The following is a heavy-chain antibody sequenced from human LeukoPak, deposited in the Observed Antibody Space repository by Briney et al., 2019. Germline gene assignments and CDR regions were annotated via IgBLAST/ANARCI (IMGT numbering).Heavy chain of an antibody. D-gene: IGHD3-10*01. V-gene: IGHV3-30*07. Sequence: GGSLRLSCAASGFTFNAYTIHWVRQTPGKGLEWVAVISDDGSYKFYTDSVKGRFTISRDNAQNSLYLHMNSLRAEDTAVYYCAKYLGFGEPHQDSFHYWGQGTLVTVSS. CDR2: ISDDGSYK. J-gene: IGHJ4*02. CDR3: AKYLGFGEPHQDSFHY. CDR1: GFTFNAYT.